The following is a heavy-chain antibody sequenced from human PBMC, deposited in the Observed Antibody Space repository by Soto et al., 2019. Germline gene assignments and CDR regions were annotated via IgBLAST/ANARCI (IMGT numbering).Heavy chain of an antibody. Sequence: PGGSLRLSCAASGFAFSSYWMHWVRQAPGKGLVWVSRINSDGSSTSYADSVKGRFTISRDNAKNTLYLQMNSLRAEDTAVYYCARDHSSGWSRNWFDPWGQGTLVTAPQ. CDR1: GFAFSSYW. CDR2: INSDGSST. CDR3: ARDHSSGWSRNWFDP. V-gene: IGHV3-74*01. D-gene: IGHD6-19*01. J-gene: IGHJ5*02.